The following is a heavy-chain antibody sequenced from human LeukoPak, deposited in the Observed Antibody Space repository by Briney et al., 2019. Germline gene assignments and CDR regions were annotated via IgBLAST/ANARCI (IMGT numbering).Heavy chain of an antibody. Sequence: GGSLRLSCAASGFSFSTSMMSWVRRVPGQGLEWVSTILQDAETTYYADSVRGRFTISRDNFKDTLFLQMSSLRAEDTTIYYCTKRDGQSFDYWGQGALVTVSS. D-gene: IGHD5-24*01. V-gene: IGHV3-23*01. CDR2: ILQDAETT. CDR3: TKRDGQSFDY. CDR1: GFSFSTSM. J-gene: IGHJ4*02.